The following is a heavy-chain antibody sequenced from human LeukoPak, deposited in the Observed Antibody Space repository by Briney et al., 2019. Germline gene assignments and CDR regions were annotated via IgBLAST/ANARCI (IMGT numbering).Heavy chain of an antibody. CDR2: ISAYNGNT. D-gene: IGHD4-17*01. CDR3: ARCYGEYLGLDFDY. Sequence: ASVKCSCKASGYTFTSDGISWVRQAPGQGLEWMGWISAYNGNTNYAQKLQGRVTMTTDTSTSTAYMELRSLRSDDTAVYYCARCYGEYLGLDFDYWGQGTLVTVSS. J-gene: IGHJ4*02. CDR1: GYTFTSDG. V-gene: IGHV1-18*01.